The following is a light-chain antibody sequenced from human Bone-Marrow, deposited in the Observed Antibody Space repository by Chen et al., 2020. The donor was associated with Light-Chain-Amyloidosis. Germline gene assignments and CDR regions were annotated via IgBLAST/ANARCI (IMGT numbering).Light chain of an antibody. CDR1: QTISSNY. J-gene: IGKJ4*01. V-gene: IGKV3-20*01. Sequence: EIVLTQSPGTLSLSPGEGANLSCRASQTISSNYLTWYQQKFGQAPRLLIYGSSSRATGLPDRVTGSGSGTDFTLTINRLEPEDFARYYCQQYGTSPLTFGGGTKVEIK. CDR2: GSS. CDR3: QQYGTSPLT.